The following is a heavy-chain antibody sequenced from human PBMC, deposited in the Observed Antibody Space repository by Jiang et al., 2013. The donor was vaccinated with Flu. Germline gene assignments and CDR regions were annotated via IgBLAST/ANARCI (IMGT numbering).Heavy chain of an antibody. Sequence: KVSCAASGFTFSGSALYWVRQASGKGAGSGLARIRSKRNNYATAYAASMKGRFTISRDDSKNTAYLQMNSLKTEDTAVYYCTTYAPVYYWGRGTLVTVSS. V-gene: IGHV3-73*01. J-gene: IGHJ4*02. CDR1: GFTFSGSA. D-gene: IGHD3-16*01. CDR2: IRSKRNNYAT. CDR3: TTYAPVYY.